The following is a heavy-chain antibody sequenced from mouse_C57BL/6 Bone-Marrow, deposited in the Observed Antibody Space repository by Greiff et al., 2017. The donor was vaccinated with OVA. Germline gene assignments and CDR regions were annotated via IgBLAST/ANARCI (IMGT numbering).Heavy chain of an antibody. D-gene: IGHD1-1*01. CDR3: TTGGTTVVEAY. CDR2: IDPENGDT. CDR1: GFNIKDAY. J-gene: IGHJ3*01. V-gene: IGHV14-4*01. Sequence: EVQRVESGAELVRPGASVKLSCTASGFNIKDAYMHWVKQRPDQGLEWIGWIDPENGDTEYDSKFQGKATITADTSSNTAYLQLSSLTSEDTAVYYCTTGGTTVVEAYWGQGTLVTVSA.